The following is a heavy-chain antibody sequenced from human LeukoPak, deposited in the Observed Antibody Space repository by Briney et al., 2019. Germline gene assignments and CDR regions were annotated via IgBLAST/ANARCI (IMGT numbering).Heavy chain of an antibody. J-gene: IGHJ3*02. Sequence: PSETLSLTCTVSGGSISSYYWSWIRQPPGKGQEWIAYIYYSGITDYNPSLKSRVTISLDTSKNQFSLKLSSVTAADTAVYYCARHDPIVGTPDAFDIWGQGTMVTVSS. CDR3: ARHDPIVGTPDAFDI. V-gene: IGHV4-59*08. CDR1: GGSISSYY. D-gene: IGHD1-26*01. CDR2: IYYSGIT.